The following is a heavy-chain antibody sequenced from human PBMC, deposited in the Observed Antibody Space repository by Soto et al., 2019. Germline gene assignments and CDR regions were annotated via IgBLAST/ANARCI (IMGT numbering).Heavy chain of an antibody. CDR3: ARLGTETLPYHFDY. J-gene: IGHJ4*02. V-gene: IGHV1-46*01. Sequence: QVQLVQSGAEVKKPGASVRLSCKAPGYAFTAYYVHWVRQAPGQGPEWMGVIYPGGATTSYGQKFRGRVTMTRDSSTRTVYMDLISLSSEDTAVYFCARLGTETLPYHFDYWGQGTLVIVSS. CDR1: GYAFTAYY. CDR2: IYPGGATT.